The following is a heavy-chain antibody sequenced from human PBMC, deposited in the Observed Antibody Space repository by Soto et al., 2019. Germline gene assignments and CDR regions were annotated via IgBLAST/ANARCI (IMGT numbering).Heavy chain of an antibody. CDR1: GGTSSTHA. D-gene: IGHD4-17*01. CDR3: ARLTTLDY. V-gene: IGHV3-48*01. Sequence: VLFLRLSYGASGGTSSTHAVHWVRQATGKGLEWVSFISSSGSTIYYADSVKGRFTISRDNAKNSLYLQMSSLRAEDTAVYYCARLTTLDYWGQGALVTVSP. J-gene: IGHJ4*02. CDR2: ISSSGSTI.